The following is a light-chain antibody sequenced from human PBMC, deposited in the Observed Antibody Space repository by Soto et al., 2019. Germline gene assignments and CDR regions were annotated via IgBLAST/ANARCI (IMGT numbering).Light chain of an antibody. CDR2: GAS. CDR1: QSVSSSY. V-gene: IGKV3-20*01. CDR3: QQYGSSPAT. J-gene: IGKJ1*01. Sequence: EIVLTQSPGTLSLSPGERATLSCRASQSVSSSYLAWYQQKPGQAPRLLIYGASSRPTGIPDRFSGSGSGTDFPLTISRLEPEDFAVYYCQQYGSSPATFGQGTKVEIK.